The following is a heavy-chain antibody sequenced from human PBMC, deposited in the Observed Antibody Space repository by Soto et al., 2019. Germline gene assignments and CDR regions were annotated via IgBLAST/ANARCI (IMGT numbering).Heavy chain of an antibody. V-gene: IGHV3-21*06. J-gene: IGHJ4*02. D-gene: IGHD3-22*01. CDR3: ARIYSDKTNDYDDY. CDR2: ISSSNKFT. Sequence: PGVSRRLSGVASCCTCSNNCMNWVRKAPGRGLEWVSFISSSNKFTSYADSLQGRFTISTDNAKNSLYLKMHSLRAEDTAVHYRARIYSDKTNDYDDYCGQGTLVIASS. CDR1: CCTCSNNC.